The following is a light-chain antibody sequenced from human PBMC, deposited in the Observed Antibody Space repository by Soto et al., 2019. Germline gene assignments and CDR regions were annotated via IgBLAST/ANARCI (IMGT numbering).Light chain of an antibody. CDR3: LLAYSGDREV. J-gene: IGLJ3*02. Sequence: QAVVTQEPSLTVSPGGTVTLTCGSSTGAVTSGHYPYWFQQKPGQAPRTLIFNTNNKHSWTPARFSGSLLGGKAALTLSGAQREDEGGYYCLLAYSGDREVFGGGTKLTVL. CDR1: TGAVTSGHY. V-gene: IGLV7-46*01. CDR2: NTN.